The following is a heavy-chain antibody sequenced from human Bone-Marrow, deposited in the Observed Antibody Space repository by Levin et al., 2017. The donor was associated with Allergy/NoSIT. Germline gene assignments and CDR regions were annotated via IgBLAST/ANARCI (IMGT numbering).Heavy chain of an antibody. CDR1: GYSFTGFY. V-gene: IGHV1-2*02. D-gene: IGHD3-22*01. CDR3: SRRPHYYDSSGYYGSHAFDI. Sequence: AASVKVSCKASGYSFTGFYLHWIRQAPRQGLEWMGWISPNSGGTNYAQKFQGRVTMYRDTSISTAYMELSRLRSDDTAVYYCSRRPHYYDSSGYYGSHAFDIWGQGTMVTVSS. J-gene: IGHJ3*02. CDR2: ISPNSGGT.